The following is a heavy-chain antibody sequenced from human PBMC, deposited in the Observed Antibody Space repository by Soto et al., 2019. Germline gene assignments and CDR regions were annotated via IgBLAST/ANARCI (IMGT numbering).Heavy chain of an antibody. V-gene: IGHV1-69*01. CDR3: ARGRGYSGDDHYYYFDMDV. CDR1: GGTFNNYP. CDR2: SIPIFGTA. D-gene: IGHD5-12*01. J-gene: IGHJ6*02. Sequence: QVQLVQSGAEVKKPGSSVKVSCKASGGTFNNYPFTWVRQAPGEGLEWMGGSIPIFGTANYAQKFQGRVTISVDESTSTAYMELSSLRSEDTAVYYCARGRGYSGDDHYYYFDMDVWGQGTTVTVSS.